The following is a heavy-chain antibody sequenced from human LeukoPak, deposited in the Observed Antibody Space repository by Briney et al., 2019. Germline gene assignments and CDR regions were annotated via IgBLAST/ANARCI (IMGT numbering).Heavy chain of an antibody. V-gene: IGHV4-38-2*02. J-gene: IGHJ3*02. CDR3: ARSIFTTITFDAFDI. Sequence: SETLSLTCTVSGYSISSGYYWGWIRQPPGKGLEWIGSIYHSGSTYYNPSLKSRVTISVDTSKNQFSLKLSSVTAADTAVYYCARSIFTTITFDAFDIWGQGTMVTVSS. CDR1: GYSISSGYY. D-gene: IGHD1-1*01. CDR2: IYHSGST.